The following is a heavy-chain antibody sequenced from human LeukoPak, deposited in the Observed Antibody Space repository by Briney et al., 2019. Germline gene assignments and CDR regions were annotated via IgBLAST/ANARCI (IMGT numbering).Heavy chain of an antibody. J-gene: IGHJ4*02. CDR1: GFTFSSYW. Sequence: GGSLRLSCAASGFTFSSYWMSWVRQAPGKGLEWVANIKQDGSEKYYVDSVKGRFTISRDNAKNSLYLQMNSLRAEDTTVYYCARIPSLSWQQPFDYWGQGTLVTVSS. V-gene: IGHV3-7*01. D-gene: IGHD6-13*01. CDR3: ARIPSLSWQQPFDY. CDR2: IKQDGSEK.